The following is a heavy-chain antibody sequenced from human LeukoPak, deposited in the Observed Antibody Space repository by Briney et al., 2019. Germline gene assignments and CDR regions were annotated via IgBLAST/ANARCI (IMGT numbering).Heavy chain of an antibody. D-gene: IGHD2-15*01. CDR1: GFTFSTYG. V-gene: IGHV3-30*03. J-gene: IGHJ4*02. CDR3: AGGLLGCRGGSCYPTDY. CDR2: ISDDGINE. Sequence: GRSLRLSCAASGFTFSTYGMHWVRQAPGKGPEWVAVISDDGINEYYVDSVKGRFTISRDNSKNTVYLQMNSLRDEDTAVYYCAGGLLGCRGGSCYPTDYWGQGTLVTVSS.